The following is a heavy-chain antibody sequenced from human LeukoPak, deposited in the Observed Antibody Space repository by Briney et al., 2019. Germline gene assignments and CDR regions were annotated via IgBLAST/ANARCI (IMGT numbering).Heavy chain of an antibody. J-gene: IGHJ4*02. V-gene: IGHV3-NL1*01. CDR2: IDTKGTRT. D-gene: IGHD3-16*02. CDR3: ARDSRNYDYVWGSYRYIGSYFDY. Sequence: GGSLRLSCAASGFTFSSYSMNWVRQAPGKGLEWVSGIDTKGTRTYYADSVKGRFTISRDNSKNTLYLQMGSLRAEDMAVYYCARDSRNYDYVWGSYRYIGSYFDYWGQGTLVTVSS. CDR1: GFTFSSYS.